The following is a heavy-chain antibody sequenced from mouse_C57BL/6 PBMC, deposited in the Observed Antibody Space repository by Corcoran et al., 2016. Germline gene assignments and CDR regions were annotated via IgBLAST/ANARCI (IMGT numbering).Heavy chain of an antibody. D-gene: IGHD2-2*01. CDR1: GYTFTDYY. CDR2: INPNNGGT. CDR3: ARHGYGYDGAWFAY. V-gene: IGHV1-26*01. Sequence: EVQLQQSGPELVKPGASVKISCKASGYTFTDYYMNWVKQSHGKSLEWIGDINPNNGGTSYNQKFKGKATLTVDKSSSTAYMELRSLTSEDSAVYYCARHGYGYDGAWFAYWGQGTLVTVSA. J-gene: IGHJ3*01.